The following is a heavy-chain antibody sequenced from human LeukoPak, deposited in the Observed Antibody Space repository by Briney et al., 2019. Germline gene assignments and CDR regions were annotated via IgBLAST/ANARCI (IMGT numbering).Heavy chain of an antibody. CDR2: INPNSGGT. J-gene: IGHJ4*02. V-gene: IGHV1-2*02. D-gene: IGHD6-13*01. CDR1: GYTFTGYY. Sequence: ASVKVSCKASGYTFTGYYMHWVRQAPGQGLEWMGWINPNSGGTNYAQKFQGRVTMARDTSISTAYMELSRLRSDDTAVYYCARDSIAAAGAFDYWGQGTLVTVSS. CDR3: ARDSIAAAGAFDY.